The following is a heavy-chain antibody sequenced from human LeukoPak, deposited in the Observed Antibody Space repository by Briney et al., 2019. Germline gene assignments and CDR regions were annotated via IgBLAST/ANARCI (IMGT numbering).Heavy chain of an antibody. CDR2: ISYDGSNK. J-gene: IGHJ4*02. CDR3: AKDGGVVVAASSYFDY. CDR1: GSTFSSYG. V-gene: IGHV3-30*18. D-gene: IGHD2-15*01. Sequence: PGWSLRLSCAASGSTFSSYGMHWVRQAPGKGLEWVAVISYDGSNKYYADSVKGRFTISRDNSKNTLYLQMNSLRAEDTAVYYCAKDGGVVVAASSYFDYWGQGTLVTVSS.